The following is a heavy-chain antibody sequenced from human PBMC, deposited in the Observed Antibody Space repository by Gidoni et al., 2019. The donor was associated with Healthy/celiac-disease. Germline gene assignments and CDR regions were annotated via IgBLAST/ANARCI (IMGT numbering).Heavy chain of an antibody. J-gene: IGHJ6*02. CDR3: ARSVEMADEKGYYYYYGLDV. D-gene: IGHD2-8*01. CDR2: SRNKANSYTT. Sequence: EVQLVESGGGLVQPGESLRLSCAASGFTFSDHYMDWVRQAQGKGLEWVGRSRNKANSYTTEYAASVKGRFTISRDDSRNSLYLQMNSLKTEDTAVYYCARSVEMADEKGYYYYYGLDVWGQGTTVTVSS. CDR1: GFTFSDHY. V-gene: IGHV3-72*01.